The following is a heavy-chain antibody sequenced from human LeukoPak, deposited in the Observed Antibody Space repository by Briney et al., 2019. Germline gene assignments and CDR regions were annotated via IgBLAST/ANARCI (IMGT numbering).Heavy chain of an antibody. CDR3: ARSLGNWDDY. J-gene: IGHJ4*02. CDR2: ISGDGSST. CDR1: GFTFSRYW. D-gene: IGHD1-26*01. V-gene: IGHV3-74*01. Sequence: GGSLRLSCAAPGFTFSRYWMHWVRQAPEKGLVWVSRISGDGSSTTYAHSVKGRFTISRDNAKNTLYLQMTSLRAEDTAVYYCARSLGNWDDYWGQGTLVTVSS.